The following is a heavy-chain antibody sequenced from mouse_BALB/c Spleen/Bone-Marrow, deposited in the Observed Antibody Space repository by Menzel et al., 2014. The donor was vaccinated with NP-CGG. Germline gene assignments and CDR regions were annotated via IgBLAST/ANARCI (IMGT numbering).Heavy chain of an antibody. CDR2: INPDSSTI. CDR3: TRLHYYGYSAY. Sequence: VKVVESGGGLVQPGGSLKLSCAASGFDFSRYWMSWVRQAPGKGLEWIGEINPDSSTINYTPSLKDKFIISRDNAKNTLYLQKSKVRSEDTALYYCTRLHYYGYSAYWGQGTLVTVST. CDR1: GFDFSRYW. D-gene: IGHD1-2*01. J-gene: IGHJ3*01. V-gene: IGHV4-1*02.